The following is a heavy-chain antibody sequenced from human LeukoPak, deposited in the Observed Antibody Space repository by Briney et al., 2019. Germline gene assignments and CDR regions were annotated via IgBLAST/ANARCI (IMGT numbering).Heavy chain of an antibody. Sequence: ASVKVSCKASGGTFGSYAISWVRQAPGQGLEWMGRIIPILGIANYAQKFQGRVTITADKSTSTAYMELSSLRSEDTAVYYCARGYGGNAYYGMDVWGQRTTVTVSS. D-gene: IGHD4-23*01. V-gene: IGHV1-69*04. CDR3: ARGYGGNAYYGMDV. CDR2: IIPILGIA. J-gene: IGHJ6*02. CDR1: GGTFGSYA.